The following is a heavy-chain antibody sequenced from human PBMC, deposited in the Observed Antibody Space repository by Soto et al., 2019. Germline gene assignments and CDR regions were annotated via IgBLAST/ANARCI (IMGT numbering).Heavy chain of an antibody. Sequence: VQLQESGPGLMKPSGTLSLICSVSGESVGRGTNYWSWVRQAPGRALEWIGYIFDAATTSYNPSCESRVSIALDAAKNQVSLKLTSVTAADTAIYYSARYRRGRADGVIYYYGMEVW. J-gene: IGHJ6*01. V-gene: IGHV4-61*01. D-gene: IGHD2-8*01. CDR2: IFDAATT. CDR1: GESVGRGTNY. CDR3: ARYRRGRADGVIYYYGMEV.